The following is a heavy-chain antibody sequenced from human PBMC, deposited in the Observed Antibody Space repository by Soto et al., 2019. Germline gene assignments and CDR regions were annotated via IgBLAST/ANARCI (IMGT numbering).Heavy chain of an antibody. J-gene: IGHJ5*02. CDR3: ATRITVFGLLIPPFDP. CDR2: INHTGGT. Sequence: QVRLQQWGAGLLKPSETLSLTCAVYGGSVNGYYWNWIRQPPGKGLEWIGEINHTGGTHYNPSLKSRVTMSVDTSKNQFSLRLSSVTAAETAIYYCATRITVFGLLIPPFDPWGQGTQVTVSS. V-gene: IGHV4-34*02. CDR1: GGSVNGYY. D-gene: IGHD3-3*01.